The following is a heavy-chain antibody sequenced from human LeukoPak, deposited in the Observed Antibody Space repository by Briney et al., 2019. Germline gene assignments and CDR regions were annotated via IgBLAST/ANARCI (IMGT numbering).Heavy chain of an antibody. CDR2: IYYSGST. CDR3: ARKYPYYYGGAFDI. Sequence: TSETLSLTCTVSGGSISSYYWSWIRQPPGKGLEWIGCIYYSGSTNYNPSLKSRVTISVDTSKNQFSLKLSSVTAADTAVYYCARKYPYYYGGAFDIWGQGTMVTVSS. CDR1: GGSISSYY. D-gene: IGHD3-10*01. V-gene: IGHV4-59*01. J-gene: IGHJ3*02.